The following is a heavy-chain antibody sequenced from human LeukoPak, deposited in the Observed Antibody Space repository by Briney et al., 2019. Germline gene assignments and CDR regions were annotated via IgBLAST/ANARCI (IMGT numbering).Heavy chain of an antibody. CDR1: GFTFSIHG. J-gene: IGHJ4*02. Sequence: PGRSLRLSCAASGFTFSIHGLHWVRQAPGKGLEWVGRIKSKTDGGTTDYAAPVKGRFTISRDDSKNTLNLQMNSLKTEDTAVYYCTPSIAVAGSLDYWGQGTLVTVSS. V-gene: IGHV3-15*01. CDR3: TPSIAVAGSLDY. D-gene: IGHD6-19*01. CDR2: IKSKTDGGTT.